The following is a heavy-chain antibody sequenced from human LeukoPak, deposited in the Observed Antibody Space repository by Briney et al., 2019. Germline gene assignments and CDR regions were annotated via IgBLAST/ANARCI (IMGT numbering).Heavy chain of an antibody. CDR2: INPTSGGT. Sequence: ASVKVSCKASGYTFTGYFMHWVRQAPGQGLEWMGRINPTSGGTNYAQKFQGRVTMTRDTSISTAYMELSRLRSDDTAVYYCARDVAKNDYGGPNDAFDIWGQGTMVTVSS. CDR1: GYTFTGYF. V-gene: IGHV1-2*06. CDR3: ARDVAKNDYGGPNDAFDI. J-gene: IGHJ3*02. D-gene: IGHD4/OR15-4a*01.